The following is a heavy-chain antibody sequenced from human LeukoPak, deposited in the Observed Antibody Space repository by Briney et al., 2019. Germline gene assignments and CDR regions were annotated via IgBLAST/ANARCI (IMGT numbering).Heavy chain of an antibody. J-gene: IGHJ3*02. D-gene: IGHD3-10*01. Sequence: SETLSLTCTVSGGSISSYYWSWIRQPPGKGLEWIGYIYYSGSTNYDPSLQSRVTISLDTSKNQFSMKMTSVTAADTAVYYCARHGGVVRGEGSDAFDIWGQGTMVTVSS. CDR2: IYYSGST. V-gene: IGHV4-59*08. CDR3: ARHGGVVRGEGSDAFDI. CDR1: GGSISSYY.